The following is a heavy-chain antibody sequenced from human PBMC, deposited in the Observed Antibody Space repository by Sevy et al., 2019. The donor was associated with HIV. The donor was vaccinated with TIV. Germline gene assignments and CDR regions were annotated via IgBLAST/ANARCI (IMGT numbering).Heavy chain of an antibody. CDR3: ARPSSLYYYYAMDV. CDR2: IYYTGST. V-gene: IGHV4-39*01. D-gene: IGHD3-10*01. J-gene: IGHJ6*02. Sequence: SETLSLTCIVSGGSISSDSYYWGWIRQPPGKGVEWIGSIYYTGSTYYNPSLKSRVTISSDTSKNQFSLRLSSVTAADTALYFCARPSSLYYYYAMDVWGQGTTVTVSS. CDR1: GGSISSDSYY.